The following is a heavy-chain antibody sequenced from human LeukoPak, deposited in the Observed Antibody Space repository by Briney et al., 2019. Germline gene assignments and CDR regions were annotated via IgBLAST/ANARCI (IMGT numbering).Heavy chain of an antibody. V-gene: IGHV1-2*02. D-gene: IGHD3-22*01. J-gene: IGHJ4*02. CDR2: INPNSGGT. Sequence: ASVKVSCKASGYTFTGYYMHWVRQAPGQGLEWMGWINPNSGGTNYAQKFQGGVTMTRDTSISTAYMELSRLRSDDTAVYYCARASLPHYYDSSGYISPLDYWGQGTLVTVSS. CDR1: GYTFTGYY. CDR3: ARASLPHYYDSSGYISPLDY.